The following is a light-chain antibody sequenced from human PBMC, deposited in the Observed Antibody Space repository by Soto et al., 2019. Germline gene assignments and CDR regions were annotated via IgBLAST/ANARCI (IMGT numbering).Light chain of an antibody. V-gene: IGKV3-15*01. CDR2: GAS. CDR3: QQYNSWPLT. Sequence: EVVMTQSPATLSVSPGERATLSCRASQSVRSNLAWYQRKPGQAPRLLFYGASTRATGIPARFSGSGSETEFTLTFSSLQSEDIAVYYCQQYNSWPLTFGGGTKLEI. CDR1: QSVRSN. J-gene: IGKJ4*01.